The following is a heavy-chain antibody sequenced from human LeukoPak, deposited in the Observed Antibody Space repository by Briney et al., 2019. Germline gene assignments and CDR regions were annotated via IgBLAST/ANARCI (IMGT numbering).Heavy chain of an antibody. V-gene: IGHV1-8*01. D-gene: IGHD1-26*01. CDR3: ARVNGAVDY. Sequence: GASVKVSCKASGYTFSSYDINWVRQATGQGLEWMGWMNPNSGNTGYAQKFQGRVTMTMDPSISTAYMELSSLRSEDTAVYYCARVNGAVDYWGQGTLVTVSS. CDR2: MNPNSGNT. J-gene: IGHJ4*02. CDR1: GYTFSSYD.